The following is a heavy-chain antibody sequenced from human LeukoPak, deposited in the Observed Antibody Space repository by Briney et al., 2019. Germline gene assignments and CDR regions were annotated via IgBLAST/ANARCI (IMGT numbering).Heavy chain of an antibody. Sequence: GGSLRLSCAASGFTFSSYAMSWVRQAPGKGLEWVSAISGSGGSTCYADSVKGRFTISRDNSKNTLYLQMNSLRAEDTAVYYCARVVPPTDYGSGSWDPYYFDYWGQGTLVTVSS. D-gene: IGHD3-10*01. V-gene: IGHV3-23*01. CDR1: GFTFSSYA. J-gene: IGHJ4*02. CDR2: ISGSGGST. CDR3: ARVVPPTDYGSGSWDPYYFDY.